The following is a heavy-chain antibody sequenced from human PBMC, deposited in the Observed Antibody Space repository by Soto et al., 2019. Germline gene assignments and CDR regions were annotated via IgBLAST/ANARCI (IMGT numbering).Heavy chain of an antibody. CDR2: INPNSGGT. J-gene: IGHJ6*02. CDR1: GYTFTGYY. D-gene: IGHD6-19*01. CDR3: ARDLSGRGIYGMDV. V-gene: IGHV1-2*04. Sequence: ASVKVSCKASGYTFTGYYMHWVRQAPGQGLEWMGWINPNSGGTNYAQKFQGWVTITRDTSISTAYMELSRLRSDDTAVYYCARDLSGRGIYGMDVWGQGTTVPSP.